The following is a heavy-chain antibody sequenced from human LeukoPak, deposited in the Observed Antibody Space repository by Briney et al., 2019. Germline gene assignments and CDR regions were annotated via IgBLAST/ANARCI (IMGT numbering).Heavy chain of an antibody. CDR3: ATSIAAAGTDAFDI. CDR2: INPNSGGT. CDR1: GGTFSSYA. V-gene: IGHV1-2*02. Sequence: ASVKVSCKASGGTFSSYAISWVRQAPGQGLEWMGWINPNSGGTNYAQKFQGRVTMTRDTSISTAYMELSSLRSEDTAVYYCATSIAAAGTDAFDIWGQGTMVTVSS. D-gene: IGHD6-13*01. J-gene: IGHJ3*02.